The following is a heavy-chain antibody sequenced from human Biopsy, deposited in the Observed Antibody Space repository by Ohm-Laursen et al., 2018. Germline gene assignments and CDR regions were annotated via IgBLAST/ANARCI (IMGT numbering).Heavy chain of an antibody. CDR3: ATKLTGYFHL. Sequence: ASVKVSCKAPGGTFSNYGVNWVRQAPGQGLEWLGGNIPILGTGNYAQRFQARVTVAADTSTSTATMELRRLRSDDTAVYYFATKLTGYFHLWGQGILVIVSS. CDR2: NIPILGTG. J-gene: IGHJ1*01. V-gene: IGHV1-69*06. CDR1: GGTFSNYG. D-gene: IGHD3-9*01.